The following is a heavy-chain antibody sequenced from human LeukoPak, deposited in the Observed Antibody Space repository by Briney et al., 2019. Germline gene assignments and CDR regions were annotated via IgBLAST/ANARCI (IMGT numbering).Heavy chain of an antibody. Sequence: GGSLRLSRAASGFTFSSYNRNWVRQAPGKGLEWVSSITSSSTYIYYTDSVKGRFTISRDNAKNSLYLQMNSLRAEDTAVYYCARDYGDFLEYFDPWGQGTLVTVSS. D-gene: IGHD4-17*01. CDR3: ARDYGDFLEYFDP. V-gene: IGHV3-21*01. CDR1: GFTFSSYN. J-gene: IGHJ5*02. CDR2: ITSSSTYI.